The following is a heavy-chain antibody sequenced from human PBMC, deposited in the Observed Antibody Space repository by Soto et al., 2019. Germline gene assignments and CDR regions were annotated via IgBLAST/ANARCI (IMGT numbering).Heavy chain of an antibody. CDR3: ASAHPLN. CDR2: IKDDGGQT. V-gene: IGHV3-7*01. J-gene: IGHJ4*02. CDR1: GFTFGGYW. Sequence: EVQLVESGGGLVQPGESLRLSCVASGFTFGGYWMTWVRQAPGKGLEWVANIKDDGGQTYYLDSVKGRFTISRDNAKRSIFLHMNSLRTEDTGIYYCASAHPLNWGQGSLVTVSS.